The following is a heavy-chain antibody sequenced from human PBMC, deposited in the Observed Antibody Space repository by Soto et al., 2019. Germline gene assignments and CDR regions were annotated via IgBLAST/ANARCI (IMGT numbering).Heavy chain of an antibody. CDR1: GGSSSSTSYY. V-gene: IGHV4-39*01. J-gene: IGHJ4*02. Sequence: PSETLSLTCTVSGGSSSSTSYYWVWIRQPPGKGLEWIGSFYYSGSTYYNPSLKSRVTISVDTSENQFSLKLSSVTAADTAVYYCARQVVDGTVAGTGSFDYWGQGTLVTVSS. CDR3: ARQVVDGTVAGTGSFDY. D-gene: IGHD6-19*01. CDR2: FYYSGST.